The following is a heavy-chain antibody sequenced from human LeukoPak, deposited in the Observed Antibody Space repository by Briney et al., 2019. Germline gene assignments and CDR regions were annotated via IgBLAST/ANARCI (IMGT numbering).Heavy chain of an antibody. Sequence: PSETLSLTCTVSGGSISSDYWSWIRQPPGKRLEWIGYVYSSGSTNYNPSLKSRVTISVDTSKNHFSLKLSSVTAADTAVYYCARHETAAGPYYFDYWGQGTLVTVSS. J-gene: IGHJ4*02. CDR1: GGSISSDY. CDR3: ARHETAAGPYYFDY. CDR2: VYSSGST. D-gene: IGHD6-13*01. V-gene: IGHV4-59*08.